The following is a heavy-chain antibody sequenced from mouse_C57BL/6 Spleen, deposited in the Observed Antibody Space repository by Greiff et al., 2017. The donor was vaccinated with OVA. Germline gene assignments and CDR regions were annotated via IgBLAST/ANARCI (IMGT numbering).Heavy chain of an antibody. CDR3: ARSSSGYVIAY. V-gene: IGHV1-69*01. J-gene: IGHJ3*01. D-gene: IGHD3-2*02. CDR2: IDPSDSYT. CDR1: GYTFTSYW. Sequence: QVQLQQPGAELVMPGASVKLSCKASGYTFTSYWMHWVKQRPGQGLEWIGEIDPSDSYTNYNQKFKGKSTLTVDKSSSTAYMQRSSLTSEDSAVYYCARSSSGYVIAYWGQGTLVTVSA.